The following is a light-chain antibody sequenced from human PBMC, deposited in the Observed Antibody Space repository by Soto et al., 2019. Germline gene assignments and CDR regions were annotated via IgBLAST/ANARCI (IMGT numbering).Light chain of an antibody. V-gene: IGLV1-40*01. CDR2: ADT. CDR3: HAYDTSLSGVI. CDR1: SSNIGAGYD. J-gene: IGLJ2*01. Sequence: QSVLTQTPSLSGAPGKKITMSCTGSSSNIGAGYDVHWYQQIPGAAPRLLIYADTNRPSGVPDRFSASKSGTSASLAITGLQGEDEANDYCHAYDTSLSGVIFGAGTKLTVL.